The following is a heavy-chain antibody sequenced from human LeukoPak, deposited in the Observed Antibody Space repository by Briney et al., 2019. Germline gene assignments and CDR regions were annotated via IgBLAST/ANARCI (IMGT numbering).Heavy chain of an antibody. CDR3: ARDRGITTARGVPSWFDP. D-gene: IGHD3-10*01. J-gene: IGHJ5*02. V-gene: IGHV4-61*02. CDR1: GGSISSSDYY. Sequence: PSETLSLTCTVSGGSISSSDYYRTWIRQPAGKGLVWIGRIYTTGSPNYSPSLKSRVTISVDTSTNQFSLKLTSVTAADTAVYYCARDRGITTARGVPSWFDPWGQGTLVTVSS. CDR2: IYTTGSP.